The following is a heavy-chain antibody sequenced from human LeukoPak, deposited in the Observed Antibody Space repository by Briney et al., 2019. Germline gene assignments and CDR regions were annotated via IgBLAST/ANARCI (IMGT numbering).Heavy chain of an antibody. CDR3: ATLVVVTAVLDY. CDR1: GGSISSSNW. V-gene: IGHV4-4*02. D-gene: IGHD2-21*02. CDR2: IYHSGST. J-gene: IGHJ4*02. Sequence: SETLSLTCAVSGGSISSSNWWSWVRQPPGKGLEWIGEIYHSGSTNYNPSLKSRVTISVDTSKNQFSLKLSSVTAADTAVYYCATLVVVTAVLDYWGQGTLVTVSS.